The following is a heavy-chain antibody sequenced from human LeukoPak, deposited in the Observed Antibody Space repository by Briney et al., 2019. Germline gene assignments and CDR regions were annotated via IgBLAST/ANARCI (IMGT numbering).Heavy chain of an antibody. CDR1: GLTFSSYE. V-gene: IGHV3-74*01. D-gene: IGHD3-10*01. J-gene: IGHJ4*02. CDR2: INSDVSST. Sequence: GGSLRLSCAASGLTFSSYEMNWVRQAPGEGLVWVSRINSDVSSTSYADSVKGRFTISRDNAKNTLYLQMNSLRAEDTAVYYCVYYCGRRCIRFFDYWGQGTLVTVSS. CDR3: VYYCGRRCIRFFDY.